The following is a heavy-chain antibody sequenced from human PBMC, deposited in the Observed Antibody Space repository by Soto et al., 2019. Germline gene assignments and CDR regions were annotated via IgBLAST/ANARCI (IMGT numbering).Heavy chain of an antibody. CDR2: ISWNSGSI. CDR1: GFTFDDYA. Sequence: EVQLVESGGGLVQPGRSLRLSCAASGFTFDDYAMHWVRQAPGKGLEWVSGISWNSGSIGYADSVKGRFTISRDNAKNSLYLQMNSLRAEDTALYYCAKDLGAGVITTVTTPSFHYWGQGTLVTVSS. CDR3: AKDLGAGVITTVTTPSFHY. J-gene: IGHJ4*02. V-gene: IGHV3-9*01. D-gene: IGHD4-17*01.